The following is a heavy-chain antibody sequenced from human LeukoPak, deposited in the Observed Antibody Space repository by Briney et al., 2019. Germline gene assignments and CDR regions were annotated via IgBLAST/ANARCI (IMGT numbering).Heavy chain of an antibody. CDR3: ARGADYGDYGDAFDI. J-gene: IGHJ3*02. V-gene: IGHV5-51*01. CDR2: IYPGDSDT. D-gene: IGHD4-17*01. CDR1: GYSFTSYW. Sequence: GESLKISCKGSGYSFTSYWIGWVRQMPGKGLEWMGIIYPGDSDTRYSPSFQGQVTISADKSISTAYLQWSSLKASDTAMYYCARGADYGDYGDAFDIWSQGTMVTVSS.